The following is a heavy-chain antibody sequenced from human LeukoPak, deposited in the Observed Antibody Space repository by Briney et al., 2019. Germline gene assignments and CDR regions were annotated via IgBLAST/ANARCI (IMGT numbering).Heavy chain of an antibody. CDR3: ARSARSPPTVTYGDYYDY. V-gene: IGHV1-2*02. D-gene: IGHD4-17*01. Sequence: ASVKVSCKSSGYTFTGYYIHWVRQAPGQGLEWMGWIIPNSGGAEYAQKFQDRVTMTRDTSTSTAYLELSRLTSGDTAVYYCARSARSPPTVTYGDYYDYWGQGTLVTVSS. J-gene: IGHJ4*02. CDR1: GYTFTGYY. CDR2: IIPNSGGA.